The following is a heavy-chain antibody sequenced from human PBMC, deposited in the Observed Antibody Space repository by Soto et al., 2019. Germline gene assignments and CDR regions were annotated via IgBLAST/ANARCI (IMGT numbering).Heavy chain of an antibody. CDR2: IGSTGSTI. Sequence: PGGSLRLSCEASVFDFRIYEMNWVRQAPGKGLEWLSYIGSTGSTIYYADSVKGRFTISRDDGKNSVYLQMNTLRAEDTAVYYCARRGYSGYDWGWYFDFWGQGTPVTVSS. CDR1: VFDFRIYE. V-gene: IGHV3-48*03. CDR3: ARRGYSGYDWGWYFDF. J-gene: IGHJ4*02. D-gene: IGHD5-12*01.